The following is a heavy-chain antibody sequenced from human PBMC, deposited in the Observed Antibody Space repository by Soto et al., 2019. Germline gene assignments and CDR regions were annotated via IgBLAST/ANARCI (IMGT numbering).Heavy chain of an antibody. CDR2: INPNSGGT. J-gene: IGHJ5*02. D-gene: IGHD6-13*01. CDR3: ARSSHSSSWYYWFDP. V-gene: IGHV1-2*04. CDR1: GYTFTGYY. Sequence: GASVKVSCKASGYTFTGYYMHWVRQAPGQGLEWMGWINPNSGGTNYAQKFQGWVTMTRDTSISTAYMELSRLRSDDTAVYYCARSSHSSSWYYWFDPWGQGTLVTVSS.